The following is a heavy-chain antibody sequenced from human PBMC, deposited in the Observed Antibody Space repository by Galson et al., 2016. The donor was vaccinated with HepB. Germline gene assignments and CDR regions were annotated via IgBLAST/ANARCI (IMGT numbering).Heavy chain of an antibody. CDR1: GFTFNARW. V-gene: IGHV3-7*01. D-gene: IGHD3-10*01. CDR2: IRGDGIVS. CDR3: SREMTGSYFD. Sequence: SLRLSCAASGFTFNARWMNWVHQAPGKGLEWVANIRGDGIVSYYAESVRGRFTISRDNAKNSLYLQMNGLRVDETAVYYCSREMTGSYFDWGQGTLVTVSS. J-gene: IGHJ4*02.